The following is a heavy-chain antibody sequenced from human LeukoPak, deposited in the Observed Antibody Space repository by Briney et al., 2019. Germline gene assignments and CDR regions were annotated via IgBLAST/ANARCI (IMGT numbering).Heavy chain of an antibody. J-gene: IGHJ4*02. Sequence: SETLSLTCTVSGGSISSGGYYWSWIRQHPGKGLEWIGYIYYSGSTYYNPSLKSRVTISVDTSKNQFSLKLSSVTAADTAVYYCARSSSSLIDYWGQGTLVTVSS. CDR1: GGSISSGGYY. CDR3: ARSSSSLIDY. V-gene: IGHV4-31*03. CDR2: IYYSGST. D-gene: IGHD6-13*01.